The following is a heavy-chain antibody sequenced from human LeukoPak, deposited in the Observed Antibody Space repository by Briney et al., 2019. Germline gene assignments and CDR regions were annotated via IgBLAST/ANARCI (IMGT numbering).Heavy chain of an antibody. CDR3: ARDSSVTAAPIDY. Sequence: GGSLRPSSAASGFTFSSYSMNWVRQAPGKGLEWVSYISSSSSTIYYADSLKGRFTISRDDAENSLYLQMNSLRAEDTAVYYCARDSSVTAAPIDYWGQGTLVTVSS. D-gene: IGHD2-2*01. CDR2: ISSSSSTI. J-gene: IGHJ4*02. V-gene: IGHV3-48*01. CDR1: GFTFSSYS.